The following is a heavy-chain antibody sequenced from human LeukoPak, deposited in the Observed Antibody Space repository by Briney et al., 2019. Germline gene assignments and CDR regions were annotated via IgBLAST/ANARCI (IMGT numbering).Heavy chain of an antibody. D-gene: IGHD6-13*01. V-gene: IGHV3-48*03. Sequence: GGSLRLSCAASGISFSSYEVNWVRQAPGKGLEWISCISSSGTTMYYADSVKGRFTISRDNAKNSLYLQMNSLRAEDTAVYYCARGKGSSWYWGQGTLVTVSS. CDR1: GISFSSYE. CDR2: ISSSGTTM. CDR3: ARGKGSSWY. J-gene: IGHJ4*02.